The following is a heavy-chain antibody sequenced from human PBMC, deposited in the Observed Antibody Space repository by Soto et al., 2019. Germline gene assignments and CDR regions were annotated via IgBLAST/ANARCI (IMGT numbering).Heavy chain of an antibody. CDR2: IIPIFGTT. J-gene: IGHJ3*02. CDR3: AREGYTFGPGAVRGAFDI. D-gene: IGHD1-1*01. CDR1: GGTFGSNA. V-gene: IGHV1-69*15. Sequence: QVQLVQSETEVRKPGSSVKVSCKASGGTFGSNAISWVRQAPGQGLEWMGNIIPIFGTTKNAQNFQDRVTVTADESTNTAYMELSSLTSEETAIYYCAREGYTFGPGAVRGAFDIWGQGTMVTVSS.